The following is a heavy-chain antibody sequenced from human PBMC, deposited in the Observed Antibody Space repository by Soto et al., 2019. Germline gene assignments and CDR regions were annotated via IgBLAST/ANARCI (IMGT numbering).Heavy chain of an antibody. CDR1: GYTFTSYG. V-gene: IGHV1-18*01. D-gene: IGHD5-18*01. J-gene: IGHJ4*02. CDR2: ISAYNGNT. Sequence: ASVKVSCKASGYTFTSYGISWVRQAPGQGLEWTGWISAYNGNTNYSQKFQGRVTITRDTSASTAYMELSSLRSEDTAVYYCARDDSYGYFDYWGQGTLVTVSS. CDR3: ARDDSYGYFDY.